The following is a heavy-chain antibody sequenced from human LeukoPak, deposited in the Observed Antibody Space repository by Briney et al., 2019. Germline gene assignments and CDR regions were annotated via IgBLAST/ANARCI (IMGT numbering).Heavy chain of an antibody. CDR3: ARVLHYGMDV. V-gene: IGHV4-30-2*01. Sequence: LEWIGYIYQSGTTYYNPSLKSRVTISLDRSKNQFSLKLSSVTAADTAVYYCARVLHYGMDVWGQGTTVTVSS. J-gene: IGHJ6*02. CDR2: IYQSGTT.